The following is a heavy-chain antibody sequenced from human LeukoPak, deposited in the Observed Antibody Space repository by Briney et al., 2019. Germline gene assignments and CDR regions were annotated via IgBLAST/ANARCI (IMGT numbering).Heavy chain of an antibody. V-gene: IGHV7-4-1*02. CDR3: ARASTPKVGATIYYFDY. J-gene: IGHJ4*02. CDR2: INTNTGNP. CDR1: GYTFTSYI. Sequence: ASVKVSCKASGYTFTSYILNWVRQAPGQGLECMGWINTNTGNPTYAQGFTGRFVFSLDTSVSAAYLQISSLKAEDTALYYCARASTPKVGATIYYFDYWGQGTLVTVSS. D-gene: IGHD1-26*01.